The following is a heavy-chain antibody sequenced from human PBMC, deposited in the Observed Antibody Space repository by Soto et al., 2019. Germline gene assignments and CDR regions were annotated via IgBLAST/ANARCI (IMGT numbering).Heavy chain of an antibody. CDR3: AVDAAMVTGFAFDI. J-gene: IGHJ3*02. Sequence: EVQMVESGGGLVKPGGSLTLSCAASGFTFTDAWMNWVRQAPGKGLEWVGRIKTKTDGGTTDYAAPVKGRFTISRDDSKNTLYLQMNSLKTEDTAVYYCAVDAAMVTGFAFDIWGQGTMVTVSS. V-gene: IGHV3-15*07. CDR2: IKTKTDGGTT. CDR1: GFTFTDAW. D-gene: IGHD5-18*01.